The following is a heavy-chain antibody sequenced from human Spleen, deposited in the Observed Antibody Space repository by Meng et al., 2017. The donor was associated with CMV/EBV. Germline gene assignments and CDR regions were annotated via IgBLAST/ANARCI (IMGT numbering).Heavy chain of an antibody. D-gene: IGHD2-2*01. CDR1: GFTFSSYA. J-gene: IGHJ4*02. CDR3: ARVPEYHPLNDY. CDR2: ISGSGDNT. V-gene: IGHV3-23*01. Sequence: GGSLRLSCAASGFTFSSYAMSWVRQAPGKGLEWVSDISGSGDNTYYADSVKGRFTISRDNAKNTLYLQMNSLRVEDSAIYYCARVPEYHPLNDYWGQGTRVTVS.